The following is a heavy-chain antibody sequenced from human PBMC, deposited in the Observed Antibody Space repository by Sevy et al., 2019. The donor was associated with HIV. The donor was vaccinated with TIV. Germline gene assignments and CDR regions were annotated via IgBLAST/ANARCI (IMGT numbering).Heavy chain of an antibody. CDR3: RRYYYDSGGIDY. J-gene: IGHJ4*02. Sequence: GGSLRLSCTASGFTFSRYWMHWVRQAPGKGLVWVSRINSDGSSTSYADSVKGRFTISRDNAKNTLYLQMNSLRAEDTAGYYCRRYYYDSGGIDYWGQGTLVTVSS. D-gene: IGHD3-22*01. CDR2: INSDGSST. CDR1: GFTFSRYW. V-gene: IGHV3-74*01.